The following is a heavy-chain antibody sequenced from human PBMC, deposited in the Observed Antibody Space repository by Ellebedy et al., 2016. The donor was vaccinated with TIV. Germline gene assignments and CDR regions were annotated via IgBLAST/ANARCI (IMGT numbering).Heavy chain of an antibody. J-gene: IGHJ4*02. D-gene: IGHD6-19*01. Sequence: MPSETLSLTCTVSGGSISSYYWSWIRQPAGKGLEWIGRIYTSGSTNYNPSLQSRVTMSVDTSKNQFSLKLSSVTAADTAVYYWAGGYRSGWTDYWGQGTLVTVSS. V-gene: IGHV4-4*07. CDR1: GGSISSYY. CDR3: AGGYRSGWTDY. CDR2: IYTSGST.